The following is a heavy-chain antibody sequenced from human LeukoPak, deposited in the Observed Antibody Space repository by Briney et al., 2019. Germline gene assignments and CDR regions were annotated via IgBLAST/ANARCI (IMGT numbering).Heavy chain of an antibody. CDR1: GFTFSSFG. Sequence: GGSLRLSCAASGFTFSSFGMNWVRQAPGKGLEWVSSINSSSTYIYYADSVKGRFTISRDNAKNSLYLQMNSLRAEDTAVYYCARSDYGGNSDDAFDIWGQGTMVTVSS. J-gene: IGHJ3*02. D-gene: IGHD4-23*01. V-gene: IGHV3-21*01. CDR3: ARSDYGGNSDDAFDI. CDR2: INSSSTYI.